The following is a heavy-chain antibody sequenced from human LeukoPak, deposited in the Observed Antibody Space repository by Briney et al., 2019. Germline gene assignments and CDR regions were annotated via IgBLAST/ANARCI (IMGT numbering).Heavy chain of an antibody. Sequence: AGGSLRLSCAASGFTFSSYAMSWVRQAPGKGLEWVSAISGSGGSTYYADSVKGRFTISRDNSKNTLYLQMNSLRAEDTAVYYCARDLDLESPGMDVWGQGTTVTVSS. CDR3: ARDLDLESPGMDV. CDR1: GFTFSSYA. D-gene: IGHD3-3*01. V-gene: IGHV3-23*01. J-gene: IGHJ6*02. CDR2: ISGSGGST.